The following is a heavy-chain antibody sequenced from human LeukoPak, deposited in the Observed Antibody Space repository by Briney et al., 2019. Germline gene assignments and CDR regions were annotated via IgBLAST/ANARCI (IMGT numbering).Heavy chain of an antibody. D-gene: IGHD3-3*01. Sequence: PSETLSLTCAVYGGSFSGYFWSWIRQPPGKGLEWIREINHSGSTNYDPSLKSRVTISVDTSKNQFSLKLSSVTAADTAVYYCARGPLRITIFGVVIKQGFDPWGQGALVTVSS. CDR1: GGSFSGYF. V-gene: IGHV4-34*01. CDR2: INHSGST. CDR3: ARGPLRITIFGVVIKQGFDP. J-gene: IGHJ5*02.